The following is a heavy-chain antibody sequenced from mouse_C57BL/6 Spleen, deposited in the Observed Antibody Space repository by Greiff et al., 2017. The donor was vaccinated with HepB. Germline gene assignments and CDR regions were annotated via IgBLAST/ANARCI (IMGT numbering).Heavy chain of an antibody. CDR2: IRSKSNNYAT. J-gene: IGHJ2*01. D-gene: IGHD2-4*01. CDR1: GFSFNTYA. CDR3: VREGYDDDVGYYFDY. Sequence: EVQLVESGGGLVQPKGSLKLSCAASGFSFNTYAMNWVRQAPGKGLEWVARIRSKSNNYATYYADSVKDRFTISRDDSESMLYLQMNNLKTEDTAMYYCVREGYDDDVGYYFDYWGQGTTLTVSS. V-gene: IGHV10-1*01.